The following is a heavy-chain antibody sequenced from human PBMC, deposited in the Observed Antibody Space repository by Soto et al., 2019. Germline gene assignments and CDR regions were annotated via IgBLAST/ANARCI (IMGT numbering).Heavy chain of an antibody. CDR3: ASTASQLRYFDSYPFDY. D-gene: IGHD3-9*01. V-gene: IGHV3-66*01. CDR2: IYSGGST. CDR1: GFTVSSNY. Sequence: GGSLRLSCAASGFTVSSNYMSWVRQAPGKGLEWVSVIYSGGSTYYADSVEGRFTISRDNSKNTLYLQMNSLRAEDTAVYYCASTASQLRYFDSYPFDYWGQGTLVTVSS. J-gene: IGHJ4*02.